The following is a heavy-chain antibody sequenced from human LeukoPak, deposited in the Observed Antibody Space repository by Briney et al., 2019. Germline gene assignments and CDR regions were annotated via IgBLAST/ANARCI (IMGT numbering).Heavy chain of an antibody. J-gene: IGHJ6*03. CDR1: GFTFGSFA. Sequence: GGSLRLSCEASGFTFGSFAMSWVRQAPGKGLQWLSGISASGYYTYYADSVKGRVTISRDNSKNALFIEMTSLRAEDTAVYYCAKDGSWGDYQFYFYMDVWGKGTTVTVSS. CDR3: AKDGSWGDYQFYFYMDV. CDR2: ISASGYYT. D-gene: IGHD2-2*01. V-gene: IGHV3-23*01.